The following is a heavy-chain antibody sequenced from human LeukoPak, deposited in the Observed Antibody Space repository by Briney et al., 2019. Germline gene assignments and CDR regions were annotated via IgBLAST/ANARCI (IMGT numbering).Heavy chain of an antibody. CDR2: ISSGSRYI. CDR3: AKCSGGNCYHSDDH. Sequence: GGSLRLSCAASGFTFSAYSMNWVRQAPGKGLEWVSSISSGSRYIYYADSVKGRFTISRDNAKDSLYLQMNSLRAEDTAVYYCAKCSGGNCYHSDDHGGQGTLVTVSP. J-gene: IGHJ5*02. V-gene: IGHV3-21*01. CDR1: GFTFSAYS. D-gene: IGHD2-15*01.